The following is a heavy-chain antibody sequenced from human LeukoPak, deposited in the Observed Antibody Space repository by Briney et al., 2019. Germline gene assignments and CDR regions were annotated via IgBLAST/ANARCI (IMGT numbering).Heavy chain of an antibody. CDR2: ISGSGDNT. D-gene: IGHD2-2*01. J-gene: IGHJ4*02. CDR1: GFTFSSYA. V-gene: IGHV3-23*01. Sequence: GGSLRLSCAASGFTFSSYAMSWVRQVPGKGLEWVSVISGSGDNTYYADSVKGRFTISRDNSKNMLYLQMNSLRAEDTAVYYCAKGRQPATEPYFDYWGQGTLVTVSS. CDR3: AKGRQPATEPYFDY.